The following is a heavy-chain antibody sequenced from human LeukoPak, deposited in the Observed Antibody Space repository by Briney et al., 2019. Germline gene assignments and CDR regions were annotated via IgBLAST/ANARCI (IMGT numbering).Heavy chain of an antibody. CDR1: GYTFTSYY. CDR2: INPGGGST. Sequence: ASVKVSCKASGYTFTSYYMHWARQAPGQGLEWMGIINPGGGSTTYAQKFQGRVTMTRDTSTSTVYMELSSLRSEDTAVYYCARDYYGSGSYSLIDYWGQGTLVTVSS. D-gene: IGHD3-10*01. J-gene: IGHJ4*02. CDR3: ARDYYGSGSYSLIDY. V-gene: IGHV1-46*01.